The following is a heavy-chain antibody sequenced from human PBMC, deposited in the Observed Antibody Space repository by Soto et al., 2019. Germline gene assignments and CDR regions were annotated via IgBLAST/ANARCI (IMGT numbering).Heavy chain of an antibody. D-gene: IGHD2-2*01. CDR1: GFTFSSYA. J-gene: IGHJ4*02. V-gene: IGHV3-23*01. Sequence: EVQLLESGGGVVQPGGSLRLSCAASGFTFSSYAMSWVRQAPGKGLEWVSAITGSDGNTYYADSVKGRFTISRDNSKNTLYLQMNSLRADDTAVYYCAKTVSTTWAFDYWGQGTLVTVSS. CDR3: AKTVSTTWAFDY. CDR2: ITGSDGNT.